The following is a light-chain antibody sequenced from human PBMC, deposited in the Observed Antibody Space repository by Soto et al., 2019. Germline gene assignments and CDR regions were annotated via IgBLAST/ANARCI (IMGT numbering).Light chain of an antibody. Sequence: DIVMTQSPVSLAVSRGERAIINCTSSQNVAHNNKSYLGWYQQKPGQPPKLLFYWSSTRESGVPDRFSGSGSGSDFTLTISSLQAEDVAVYYCQESYTTPRGLTFGGGTEVEIK. V-gene: IGKV4-1*01. J-gene: IGKJ4*01. CDR3: QESYTTPRGLT. CDR1: QNVAHNNKSY. CDR2: WSS.